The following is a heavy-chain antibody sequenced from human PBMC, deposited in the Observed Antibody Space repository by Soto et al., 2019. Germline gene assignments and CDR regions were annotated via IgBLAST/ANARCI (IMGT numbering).Heavy chain of an antibody. V-gene: IGHV4-4*02. Sequence: QVQLQESGPGLVEPSGTLSLTCAVSGGSISSDNWWTWVRQPPGEGLEWIGEIHPNGRTNYKPSLKSRITISVDKSENQFSLWLTSMTAADTALYYCATRYCIHTTCYVYWGQGTLVTVSS. J-gene: IGHJ4*02. CDR1: GGSISSDNW. D-gene: IGHD2-2*01. CDR2: IHPNGRT. CDR3: ATRYCIHTTCYVY.